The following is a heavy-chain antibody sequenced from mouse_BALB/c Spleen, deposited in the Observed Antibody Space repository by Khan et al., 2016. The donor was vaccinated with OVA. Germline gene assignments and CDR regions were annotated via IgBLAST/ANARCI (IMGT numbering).Heavy chain of an antibody. CDR3: AKNDRYDVYFDY. D-gene: IGHD2-14*01. V-gene: IGHV1S136*01. CDR1: GYIFTSYV. J-gene: IGHJ2*01. CDR2: IYPYNDDT. Sequence: VQLQQSGPELVKPGASVKMSCKASGYIFTSYVMHWLRQKPGQGLEWIGYIYPYNDDTKYNEKFKGKATLTSDKSASTAYMELSSLTSEDSAVYYCAKNDRYDVYFDYWGQGTTRAVSS.